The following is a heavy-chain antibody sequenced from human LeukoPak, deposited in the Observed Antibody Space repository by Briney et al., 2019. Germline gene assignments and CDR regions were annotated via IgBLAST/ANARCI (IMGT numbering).Heavy chain of an antibody. V-gene: IGHV3-21*01. CDR2: VSSSSSYI. D-gene: IGHD6-13*01. Sequence: PGGSLRLSCAASGFTFSSYSMNWVRQAPGKGLEWVSSVSSSSSYIYYADSVKGRFTISRDNAKNSLYLQMNSLRAEDTAVYYCERDRGSSWFLDYWGQGTLVTVSS. CDR3: ERDRGSSWFLDY. J-gene: IGHJ4*02. CDR1: GFTFSSYS.